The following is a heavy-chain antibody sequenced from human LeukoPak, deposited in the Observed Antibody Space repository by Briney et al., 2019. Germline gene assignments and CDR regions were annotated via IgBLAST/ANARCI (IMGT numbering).Heavy chain of an antibody. CDR1: GFTFSTYA. CDR2: ISGGAGFT. Sequence: GGSLRLSCVASGFTFSTYAMAWVRQAPGKGLEWVSGISGGAGFTYHADSVKGRFTISRDNSKNTLDLQMNSLRAEDTAVYYCAKEGSVDWVPPSPPAWGQGTLVTVSS. J-gene: IGHJ5*02. D-gene: IGHD3-9*01. CDR3: AKEGSVDWVPPSPPA. V-gene: IGHV3-23*01.